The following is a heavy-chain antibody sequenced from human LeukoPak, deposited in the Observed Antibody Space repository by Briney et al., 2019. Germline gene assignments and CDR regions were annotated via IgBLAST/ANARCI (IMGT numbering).Heavy chain of an antibody. CDR3: ARWSYYGSGSYRYYFDY. CDR2: IWSEGTNK. V-gene: IGHV3-33*01. Sequence: PGGSLRLSCAASGFTFSSYGMHWVRQAPGKGLEWVAVIWSEGTNKYGSDKYYADSVKGRFTISRDNAKNSLYLQMNSLRAEDTALYYCARWSYYGSGSYRYYFDYWGQGTLVTVSS. J-gene: IGHJ4*02. CDR1: GFTFSSYG. D-gene: IGHD3-10*01.